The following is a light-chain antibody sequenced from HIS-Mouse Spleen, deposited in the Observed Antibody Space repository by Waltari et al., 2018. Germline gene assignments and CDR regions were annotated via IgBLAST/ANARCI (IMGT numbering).Light chain of an antibody. CDR1: SSNIGSNY. CDR2: RNN. CDR3: AAWDDSLGGPV. V-gene: IGLV1-47*01. J-gene: IGLJ3*02. Sequence: QSVLTQPPSASGTPGQRVTISCSGSSSNIGSNYVHWYQQRPGTAPKRLIHRNNQPPQGGPDRLSGSTSGTSASLAMSGRRSEDEADYYCAAWDDSLGGPVFGGGTKLTVL.